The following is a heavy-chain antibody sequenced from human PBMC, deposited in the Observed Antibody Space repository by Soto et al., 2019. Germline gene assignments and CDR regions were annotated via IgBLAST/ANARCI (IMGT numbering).Heavy chain of an antibody. CDR1: GFTFSSYA. CDR2: ISGSGGST. Sequence: GGSLRLSCAASGFTFSSYAMSWVRQAPGKGLEWVSAISGSGGSTYYADSVKGRFTISRDNSKNTLYLQMNSLRAEDTAVYYCAKGKIPGIAAARVPSYYYYYMDVWGKGTTVTVSS. V-gene: IGHV3-23*01. CDR3: AKGKIPGIAAARVPSYYYYYMDV. D-gene: IGHD6-13*01. J-gene: IGHJ6*03.